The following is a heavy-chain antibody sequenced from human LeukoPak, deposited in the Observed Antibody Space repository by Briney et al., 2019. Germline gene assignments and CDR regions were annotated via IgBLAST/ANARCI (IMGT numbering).Heavy chain of an antibody. CDR2: ISGSGGNT. CDR1: GFTFSSYA. J-gene: IGHJ3*02. Sequence: PGGSLRLSCAASGFTFSSYAMSWVRQAPGKGLEWVSAISGSGGNTYYADSVKGRFTISRDNSKNTLYLQMNSLRAEDTAVYYCAKDPAAGTVGDAFDIWGQGTMVTVSS. D-gene: IGHD6-13*01. V-gene: IGHV3-23*01. CDR3: AKDPAAGTVGDAFDI.